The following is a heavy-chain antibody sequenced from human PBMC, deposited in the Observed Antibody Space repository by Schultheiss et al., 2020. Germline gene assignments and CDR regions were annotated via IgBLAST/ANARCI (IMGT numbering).Heavy chain of an antibody. CDR1: GFTFSGSA. J-gene: IGHJ4*02. CDR2: IWYDGRNK. Sequence: GGSLRLSCAASGFTFSGSAMHWVRQAPGKGLEWVAVIWYDGRNKYYADSVKGRFTISRDNSKNTLYLQMNSLRAEDTAVYYCARGKTSSSWSNWGQGTLVTVSS. D-gene: IGHD6-13*01. CDR3: ARGKTSSSWSN. V-gene: IGHV3-33*08.